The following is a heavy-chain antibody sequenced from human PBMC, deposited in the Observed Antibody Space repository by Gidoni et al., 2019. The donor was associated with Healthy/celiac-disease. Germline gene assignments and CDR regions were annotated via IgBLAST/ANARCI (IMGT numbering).Heavy chain of an antibody. J-gene: IGHJ4*02. CDR1: GFTFDDSA. V-gene: IGHV3-9*01. Sequence: EVQLVASGGGLLQPGRSLRLSCAASGFTFDDSAMHWVRQAPGKGLEWVSGISWNSGSIGYADSVKGRFTISRDNAKNSLYLQMNSLRAEDTALYYCAKDNVAGNSGYRFDYWGQGTLVTVSS. CDR3: AKDNVAGNSGYRFDY. CDR2: ISWNSGSI. D-gene: IGHD5-12*01.